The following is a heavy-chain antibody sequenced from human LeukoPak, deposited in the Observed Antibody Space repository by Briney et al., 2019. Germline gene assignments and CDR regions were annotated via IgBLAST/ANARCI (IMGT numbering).Heavy chain of an antibody. D-gene: IGHD4-23*01. CDR3: ARLYYGGHYYFDY. CDR2: IYYSGST. Sequence: SETLSLTCTVSGGSISSGDYYWSWIRQPPGKGLEWIGYIYYSGSTYYNPSLKSRVTISVDTSKNQFSLKLSSVTAADTAVYYCARLYYGGHYYFDYWGQGTLVTVSS. CDR1: GGSISSGDYY. J-gene: IGHJ4*02. V-gene: IGHV4-30-4*01.